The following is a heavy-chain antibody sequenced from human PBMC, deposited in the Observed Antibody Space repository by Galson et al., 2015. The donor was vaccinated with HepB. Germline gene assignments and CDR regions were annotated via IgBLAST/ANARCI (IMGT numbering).Heavy chain of an antibody. CDR2: INPSGGST. D-gene: IGHD7-27*01. J-gene: IGHJ3*02. V-gene: IGHV1-46*03. Sequence: SVKVSCKASGYTFTSYYMHWVRQAPGQGLEWMGIINPSGGSTSYAQKFQGRVTMTRDTSTSTVYTELSSLRSEDTAVYYCARDSRPWGDAFDIWGQGTMVTVSS. CDR1: GYTFTSYY. CDR3: ARDSRPWGDAFDI.